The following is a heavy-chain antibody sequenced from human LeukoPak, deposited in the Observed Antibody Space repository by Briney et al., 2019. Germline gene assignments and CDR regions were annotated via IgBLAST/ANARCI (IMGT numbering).Heavy chain of an antibody. D-gene: IGHD2-15*01. V-gene: IGHV3-53*05. Sequence: GGSLRLSCAASGFTVSSNYMSWVRQAPGKGLEWVSIIYSGGSTFYADSVKGRFTISRDNSKNTLYLQMNSLRAEDTAVYSCARGADGVSSNSRGWFDPWGQGTLVTVSS. CDR1: GFTVSSNY. J-gene: IGHJ5*02. CDR2: IYSGGST. CDR3: ARGADGVSSNSRGWFDP.